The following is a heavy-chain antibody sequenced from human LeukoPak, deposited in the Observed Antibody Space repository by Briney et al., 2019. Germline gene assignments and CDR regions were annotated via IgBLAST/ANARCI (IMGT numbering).Heavy chain of an antibody. CDR1: GGSFSGYY. D-gene: IGHD4-11*01. CDR3: ARRLLRSMTNLDY. CDR2: INHSGST. Sequence: PSETLSLTCAVYGGSFSGYYWSWIRQPPGKGLEWIGEINHSGSTNYNPSLKSRVTIPVDTSKNQFSLKLSSVTAADTAVYYCARRLLRSMTNLDYWGQGTLVTVSS. J-gene: IGHJ4*02. V-gene: IGHV4-34*01.